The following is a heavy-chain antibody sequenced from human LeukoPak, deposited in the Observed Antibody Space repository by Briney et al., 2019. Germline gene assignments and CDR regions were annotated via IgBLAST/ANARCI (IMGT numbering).Heavy chain of an antibody. D-gene: IGHD2-2*01. CDR3: TRNIVVVPAAFDAFDI. V-gene: IGHV3-73*01. CDR2: IRSKANSYAT. Sequence: PGGSLKLSCAASGFTFSGSAMHWVRQASGKGLEWVGRIRSKANSYATAYAASVKGRFTISGDDSKNTAYLQMNSLKTEDTAVYYCTRNIVVVPAAFDAFDIWGQGTMVTVSS. J-gene: IGHJ3*02. CDR1: GFTFSGSA.